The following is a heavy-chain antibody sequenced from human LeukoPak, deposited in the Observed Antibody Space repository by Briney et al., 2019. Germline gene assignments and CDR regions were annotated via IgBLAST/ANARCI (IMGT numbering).Heavy chain of an antibody. D-gene: IGHD4/OR15-4a*01. Sequence: GGSLRLSCAASGFTFSAAWMNWVRQAPGKGLEWVGRIKSKSNSGTTDFAAPVRDRFTISRDDSKNTLNLQMDSLRTEDTAVYYCVADLPGTNSPYFDYRGQGTLVTVSS. CDR3: VADLPGTNSPYFDY. V-gene: IGHV3-15*01. J-gene: IGHJ4*02. CDR2: IKSKSNSGTT. CDR1: GFTFSAAW.